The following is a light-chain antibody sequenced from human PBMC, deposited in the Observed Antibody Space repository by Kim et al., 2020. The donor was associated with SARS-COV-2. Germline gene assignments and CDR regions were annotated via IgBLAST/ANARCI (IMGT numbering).Light chain of an antibody. CDR2: QDS. J-gene: IGLJ1*01. CDR1: KLGDKY. CDR3: QAWDSSTYV. Sequence: SYELTQPPSVSVSPGQTAIITCSGDKLGDKYACWYQQKPGQSPVLVIYQDSKRPSGIPERFSGSNSGNTATLTISGTQAMDEADYYCQAWDSSTYVFGTG. V-gene: IGLV3-1*01.